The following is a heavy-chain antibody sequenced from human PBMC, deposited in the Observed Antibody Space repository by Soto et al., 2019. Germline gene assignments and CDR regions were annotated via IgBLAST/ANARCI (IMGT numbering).Heavy chain of an antibody. Sequence: QVQLVESGGGVVQPGRSLRLSCAASGFTFSSYAMHWVRQAPGKGLEWVTVISYDGSNKYYADSVMGRFTISRDNSKNTLYLQMNSLRTEDTAVYYCARGNFGQWGYWGQGTLVTVSS. V-gene: IGHV3-30-3*01. CDR1: GFTFSSYA. CDR2: ISYDGSNK. J-gene: IGHJ4*02. D-gene: IGHD6-19*01. CDR3: ARGNFGQWGY.